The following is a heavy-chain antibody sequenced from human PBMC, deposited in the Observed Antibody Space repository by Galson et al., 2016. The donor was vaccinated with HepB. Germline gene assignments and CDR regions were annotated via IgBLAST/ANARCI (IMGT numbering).Heavy chain of an antibody. CDR2: INQDGSEK. CDR3: VKGLYGSGSSGDY. CDR1: GFTFGSYW. J-gene: IGHJ4*02. V-gene: IGHV3-7*05. D-gene: IGHD3-10*01. Sequence: SLRLSCAASGFTFGSYWMSWVRQAPGKGLELAANINQDGSEKSYVDSAKGRFTISRDNSKNTLYLHLNSLRAEDTAVYFCVKGLYGSGSSGDYWGQGTLVTVSS.